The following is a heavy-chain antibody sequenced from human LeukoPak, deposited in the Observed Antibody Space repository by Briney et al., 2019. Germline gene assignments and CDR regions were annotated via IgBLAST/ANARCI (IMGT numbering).Heavy chain of an antibody. J-gene: IGHJ3*02. Sequence: ASVKVSCKASGYSFTNYGISWVRQAPGQGLEWMGWISAYNGNTNYAQKLQGRVTMTTDTSTSTACMELRSLRSDDTAVYYCARDLLYGDYDAFDIWGQGTMVTVSS. CDR1: GYSFTNYG. V-gene: IGHV1-18*01. CDR2: ISAYNGNT. CDR3: ARDLLYGDYDAFDI. D-gene: IGHD4-17*01.